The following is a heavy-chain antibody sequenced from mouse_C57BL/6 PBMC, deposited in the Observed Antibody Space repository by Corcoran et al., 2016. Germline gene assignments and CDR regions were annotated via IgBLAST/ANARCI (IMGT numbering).Heavy chain of an antibody. CDR1: GYTFTTYG. Sequence: QIQLVQSGPELKKPGETVKISCKASGYTFTTYGMSWVKQAPGKGLKWMGWINTYSGVPTYADDFKGRFAFSLETSASTAYLQINNLKNEDTATYFCARFWVTGTVYYAMDYWGQGTSVTVSS. CDR2: INTYSGVP. CDR3: ARFWVTGTVYYAMDY. V-gene: IGHV9-3*01. D-gene: IGHD4-1*01. J-gene: IGHJ4*01.